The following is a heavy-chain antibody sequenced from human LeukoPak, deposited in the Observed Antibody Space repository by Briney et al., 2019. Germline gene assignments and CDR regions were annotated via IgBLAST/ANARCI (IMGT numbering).Heavy chain of an antibody. V-gene: IGHV4-39*01. CDR3: AGSIAAAGSFDY. CDR2: IYHSGST. CDR1: GGSISSSSYY. Sequence: SETLSLTCTVSGGSISSSSYYWGWIRQPPGKGLEWIGSIYHSGSTYYNPSLKRRVTISVDTSKNQFSLKLSSVTAADTAVYYCAGSIAAAGSFDYWGQGTLVTVSS. D-gene: IGHD6-13*01. J-gene: IGHJ4*02.